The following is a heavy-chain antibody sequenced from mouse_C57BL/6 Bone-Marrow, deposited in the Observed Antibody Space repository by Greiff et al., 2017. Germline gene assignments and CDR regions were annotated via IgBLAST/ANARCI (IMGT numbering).Heavy chain of an antibody. CDR1: GFTFSDYG. Sequence: EVKLMESGGGLVKPGGSLKLSCAASGFTFSDYGMHWVRQAPETGLEWVAYISSGSSTIYYAVTVKGRFTISRDNAKNTLFLQMTSLRSEDTAMYYCARGDYNYEGAWFAYWGQWTLVTVSA. CDR2: ISSGSSTI. V-gene: IGHV5-17*01. CDR3: ARGDYNYEGAWFAY. J-gene: IGHJ3*01. D-gene: IGHD2-12*01.